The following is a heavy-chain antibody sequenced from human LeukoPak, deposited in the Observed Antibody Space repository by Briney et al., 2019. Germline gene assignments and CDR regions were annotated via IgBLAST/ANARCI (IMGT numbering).Heavy chain of an antibody. V-gene: IGHV3-15*01. CDR2: VRTKAEGETT. D-gene: IGHD3-22*01. J-gene: IGHJ4*02. CDR1: GFIFGDAW. Sequence: GGSLRLSCAASGFIFGDAWLSWVRQAPGKGLEWIGRVRTKAEGETTDYPGPVKGRFTISRDHSKDTLYLQMNSLSTEDTGVYYCTADLPDSSAWSFDYWGQGTLVTVSS. CDR3: TADLPDSSAWSFDY.